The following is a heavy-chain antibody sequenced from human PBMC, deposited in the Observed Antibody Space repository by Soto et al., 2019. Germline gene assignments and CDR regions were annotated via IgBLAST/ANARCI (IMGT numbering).Heavy chain of an antibody. CDR2: ISTNNGNT. Sequence: ASVKVSCKASGYTFTSHGISWVRQAPRQGPEWMGWISTNNGNTNDAQKFQGRVTMTTDTSTSTAYMELRSLRSDDTAVYYCAKEYCDSSRCFLPDYWGQGALVTVSS. CDR1: GYTFTSHG. J-gene: IGHJ4*02. CDR3: AKEYCDSSRCFLPDY. V-gene: IGHV1-18*01. D-gene: IGHD2-2*01.